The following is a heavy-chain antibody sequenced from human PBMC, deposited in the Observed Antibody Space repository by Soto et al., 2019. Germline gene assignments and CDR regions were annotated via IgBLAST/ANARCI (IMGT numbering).Heavy chain of an antibody. CDR3: ARDRLIAGYYYYYGMDV. D-gene: IGHD6-13*01. J-gene: IGHJ6*02. CDR2: ISAYNGNT. CDR1: GYTFTSYG. V-gene: IGHV1-18*01. Sequence: QVQLVQSGAEVKKPGASVKVSCKASGYTFTSYGISWVRQAPGQGLEWMGWISAYNGNTNYAQKLPGRVTMTTDTSTSTAYMELRSLRSDDTAVYYCARDRLIAGYYYYYGMDVWGQGTTVTVSS.